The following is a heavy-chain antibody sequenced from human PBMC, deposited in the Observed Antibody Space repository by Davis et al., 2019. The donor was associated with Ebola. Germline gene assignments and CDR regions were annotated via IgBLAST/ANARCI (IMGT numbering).Heavy chain of an antibody. J-gene: IGHJ4*02. CDR3: AREIAAAGHFRRYYFDY. Sequence: GESLKISCAASGFTFSSYGMHWVRQAPGKGLEWVAVISYDGSNKYYADSVKGRFTISRDNSKNTLYLQMNSLRAEDTAVYYCAREIAAAGHFRRYYFDYWGQGTQVTVSS. CDR1: GFTFSSYG. CDR2: ISYDGSNK. V-gene: IGHV3-30*03. D-gene: IGHD6-13*01.